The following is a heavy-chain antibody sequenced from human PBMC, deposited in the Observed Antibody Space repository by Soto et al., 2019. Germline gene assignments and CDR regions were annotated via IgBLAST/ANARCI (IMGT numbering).Heavy chain of an antibody. D-gene: IGHD3-10*01. CDR1: GYTFTGYY. Sequence: ASVKVSCKASGYTFTGYYMHWVRQAPGQGLEWMGWINPNSGGTNYAQKFQGRVTMTRDTSISTAYMELSRLRSDDTAVYYCARDNNYYGSGSEYNGNWFDPWGQGTLVTVSS. CDR3: ARDNNYYGSGSEYNGNWFDP. J-gene: IGHJ5*02. CDR2: INPNSGGT. V-gene: IGHV1-2*02.